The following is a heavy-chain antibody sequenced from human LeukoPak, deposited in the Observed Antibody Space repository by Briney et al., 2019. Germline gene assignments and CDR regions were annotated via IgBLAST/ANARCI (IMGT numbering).Heavy chain of an antibody. V-gene: IGHV1-2*02. D-gene: IGHD2/OR15-2a*01. CDR1: VYTFTGYY. Sequence: ASPKVSCTPSVYTFTGYYMHGVRPTPGQGREWVGWINPNSGGTNYAQKFQGRVTMTRDTSISTAYMELSRLRSDDTAVYYCARDNIVQNDAFDIWGQGTMVTVSS. CDR2: INPNSGGT. J-gene: IGHJ3*02. CDR3: ARDNIVQNDAFDI.